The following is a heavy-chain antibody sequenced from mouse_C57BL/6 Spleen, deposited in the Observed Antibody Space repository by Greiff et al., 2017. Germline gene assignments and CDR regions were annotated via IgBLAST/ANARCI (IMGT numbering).Heavy chain of an antibody. CDR2: IHPSDGDT. CDR3: EIAGEYSYGEDAV. CDR1: GYTFTSYW. D-gene: IGHD2-12*01. J-gene: IGHJ3*01. Sequence: QVQLPQSGAELVKPGASVKVSCKASGYTFTSYWMHWVKQRPGQGLEWIGSIHPSDGDTNYNQKFKGKATLTVDKSSSPAYMQLSSLTSEDSAVYYCEIAGEYSYGEDAVWGKGTLVTVSA. V-gene: IGHV1-74*01.